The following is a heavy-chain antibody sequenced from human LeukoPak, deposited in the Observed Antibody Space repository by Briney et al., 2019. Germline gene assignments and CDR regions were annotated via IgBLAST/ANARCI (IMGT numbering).Heavy chain of an antibody. D-gene: IGHD3-16*01. V-gene: IGHV4-30-2*01. J-gene: IGHJ4*02. Sequence: SETLSLTCAVSGGSISSGGYSWSWIRQPPGKGLEWIGYIYHSGSTYYNPSLKSRVTISVDRSKNQFSLKLSSVTAADAAVYYCARGGGQLTVFDYWGQGTLVTVSS. CDR2: IYHSGST. CDR3: ARGGGQLTVFDY. CDR1: GGSISSGGYS.